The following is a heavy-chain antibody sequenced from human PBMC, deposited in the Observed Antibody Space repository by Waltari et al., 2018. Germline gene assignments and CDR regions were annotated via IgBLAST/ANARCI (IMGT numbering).Heavy chain of an antibody. D-gene: IGHD3-3*01. Sequence: EVQLVESGGGLVKSGGSLRLSCAASGFTFSSYSMNWVRQAPGKGLEWVSSISSSSSYIYYADSVKGRFTISRDNAKNSLYLQMNRLRAEDTAVYYCARVPRFLEWLLLDYWGQGTLVTVSS. CDR1: GFTFSSYS. CDR2: ISSSSSYI. J-gene: IGHJ4*02. CDR3: ARVPRFLEWLLLDY. V-gene: IGHV3-21*01.